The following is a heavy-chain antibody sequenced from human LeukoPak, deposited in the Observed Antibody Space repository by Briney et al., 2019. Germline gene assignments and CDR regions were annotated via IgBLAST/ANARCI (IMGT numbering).Heavy chain of an antibody. D-gene: IGHD3-16*01. Sequence: SETLSLTCTVSGHPNSSTSYLWGWIRQPPGRGLEWIGGIYYSGSTYYNPSLKSRVTISLDSSKNQFSLKLTSVTAADTAVYYCARREGGFDPWGQGTLVTVSS. CDR3: ARREGGFDP. J-gene: IGHJ5*02. CDR2: IYYSGST. V-gene: IGHV4-39*01. CDR1: GHPNSSTSYL.